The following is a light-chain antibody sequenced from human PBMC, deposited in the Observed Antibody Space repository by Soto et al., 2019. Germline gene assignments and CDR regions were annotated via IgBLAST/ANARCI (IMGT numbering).Light chain of an antibody. J-gene: IGKJ4*01. CDR3: QQYAGS. CDR1: QTVSSIF. V-gene: IGKV3-20*01. Sequence: EIVLTQSPGTLSLSPGERATLSCRASQTVSSIFLAWYQHKPGQSPRLLMYGTSNRATGIPDRFSGSGSGTDFTLTISRLEPEDLAVYYCQQYAGSFGGGTKVEIK. CDR2: GTS.